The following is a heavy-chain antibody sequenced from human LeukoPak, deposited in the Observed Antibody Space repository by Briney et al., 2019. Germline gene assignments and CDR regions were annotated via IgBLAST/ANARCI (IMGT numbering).Heavy chain of an antibody. Sequence: PGGSLRLSCAASGLTFSSYDMHWVRQVPGEGLEWVSSIGGTGDIYCAGSVKGRFTVSRDNAKKSLYLQMSSLRAGDTAVYFCVLGAYWNDDKNAFHIWGPGTMVTVSS. J-gene: IGHJ3*02. CDR3: VLGAYWNDDKNAFHI. CDR2: IGGTGDI. V-gene: IGHV3-13*01. CDR1: GLTFSSYD. D-gene: IGHD1-1*01.